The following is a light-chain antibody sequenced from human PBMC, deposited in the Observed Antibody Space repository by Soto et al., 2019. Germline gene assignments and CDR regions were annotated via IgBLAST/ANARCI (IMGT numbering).Light chain of an antibody. CDR1: QSVSSY. J-gene: IGKJ3*01. V-gene: IGKV3-11*01. Sequence: EIVLTQSPATLSLSPGERATLSCRASQSVSSYLAWYQQKPGQAPRLLIYDASNRATGIPARFSGGGSGTDFPLTMSSLEPDDYAVYYCQQRSNWRFTFGPGTRVDIK. CDR2: DAS. CDR3: QQRSNWRFT.